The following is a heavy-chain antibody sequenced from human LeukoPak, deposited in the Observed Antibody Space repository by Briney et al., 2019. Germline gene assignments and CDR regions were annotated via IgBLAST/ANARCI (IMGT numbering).Heavy chain of an antibody. CDR1: GFIFSSYG. V-gene: IGHV3-30*02. D-gene: IGHD1-26*01. CDR3: TKKVSGNYCLDH. CDR2: IRYDGNNK. Sequence: GGSLRLSCVASGFIFSSYGMHWVRQAPGKGLEWVAFIRYDGNNKYYADSVKGRFTISRDNSKNTLYLQMNSLSVEDTAVYYCTKKVSGNYCLDHWGQGTLVTVSS. J-gene: IGHJ4*02.